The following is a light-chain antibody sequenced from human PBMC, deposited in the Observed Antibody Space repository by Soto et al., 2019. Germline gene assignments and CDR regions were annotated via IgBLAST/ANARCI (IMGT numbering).Light chain of an antibody. J-gene: IGKJ1*01. CDR3: LQDYNYPRT. V-gene: IGKV1-6*01. Sequence: AIQMTQSPSSLSTSVGNRVTITCRASQAIRNDLGWYQKKPGKAPKLPIYAASILQSGVPSRFIGRGYGTDFTLTISSLQPEDIATYYCLQDYNYPRTFGQGTKVEIK. CDR1: QAIRND. CDR2: AAS.